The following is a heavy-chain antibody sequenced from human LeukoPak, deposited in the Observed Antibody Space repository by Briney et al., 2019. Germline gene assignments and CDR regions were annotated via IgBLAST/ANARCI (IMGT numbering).Heavy chain of an antibody. CDR3: ARDPGYNDRSGYYHMYYFDN. CDR1: GATFSSYA. D-gene: IGHD3-22*01. J-gene: IGHJ4*02. Sequence: SVKVSCKSSGATFSSYAISWVRQAPGQGLEWMGGIIPIFGTANYAQKFQGRLTITADESTSTAYMELSSLRSEDTAVYYCARDPGYNDRSGYYHMYYFDNWGQGTLVTVSS. CDR2: IIPIFGTA. V-gene: IGHV1-69*13.